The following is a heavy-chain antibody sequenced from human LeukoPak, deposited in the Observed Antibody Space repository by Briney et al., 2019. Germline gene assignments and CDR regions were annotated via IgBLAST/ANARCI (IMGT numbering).Heavy chain of an antibody. D-gene: IGHD3-22*01. CDR3: ARGDYDSSGYYQCDY. V-gene: IGHV4-30-4*01. CDR1: GGSISSGDYY. J-gene: IGHJ4*02. Sequence: PSQTLSLTCTVSGGSISSGDYYWSWLRQPPGKGLEWIGYIYYSGSTYYNPSLKSRVTISVDTSKNQFSLKLSSVTAADTAVYYCARGDYDSSGYYQCDYWGQGTLVTVSS. CDR2: IYYSGST.